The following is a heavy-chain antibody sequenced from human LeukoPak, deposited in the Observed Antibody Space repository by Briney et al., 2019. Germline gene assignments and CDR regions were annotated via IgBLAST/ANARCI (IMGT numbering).Heavy chain of an antibody. V-gene: IGHV3-66*01. D-gene: IGHD6-19*01. CDR1: GFTVSSNF. J-gene: IGHJ3*02. CDR3: TRDLSWQWLAEGSFDI. Sequence: TGGSLRLSCAASGFTVSSNFMSWVRQAPGKGLEWVSVIYTGGSTYYADSVKGRFTISRDNSKNTLYLQMNSLRAEDTAVYYCTRDLSWQWLAEGSFDIWGQGTMVTVSS. CDR2: IYTGGST.